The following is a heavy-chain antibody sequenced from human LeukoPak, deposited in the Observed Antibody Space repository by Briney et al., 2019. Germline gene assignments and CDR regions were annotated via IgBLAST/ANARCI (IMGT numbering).Heavy chain of an antibody. Sequence: KQSQTHSLTCAISGDSVSSNSAAWSWIRQSPSRGLEWLGRTYYRPKWYNDYAVSVKSRITINPDTSKNQFSLQLNSVTPEDTAVYYCARGTTILFDYWGQGTLVTVSS. CDR3: ARGTTILFDY. CDR2: TYYRPKWYN. J-gene: IGHJ4*02. CDR1: GDSVSSNSAA. V-gene: IGHV6-1*01. D-gene: IGHD1-26*01.